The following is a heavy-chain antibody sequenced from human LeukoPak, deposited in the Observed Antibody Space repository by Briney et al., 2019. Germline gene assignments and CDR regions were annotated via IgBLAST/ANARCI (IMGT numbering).Heavy chain of an antibody. V-gene: IGHV4-59*01. CDR1: GGSISSYY. D-gene: IGHD3-3*01. J-gene: IGHJ3*02. Sequence: PSETLSLTCTVSGGSISSYYWSWIRQPPGKGLEWIGYIYYSGNTNYNPSLKNRVTISVDTSKNQFSLKVRSVTAADTAVYYCARVYDFWSGYSEGAFDIWGQGTMVTVSS. CDR3: ARVYDFWSGYSEGAFDI. CDR2: IYYSGNT.